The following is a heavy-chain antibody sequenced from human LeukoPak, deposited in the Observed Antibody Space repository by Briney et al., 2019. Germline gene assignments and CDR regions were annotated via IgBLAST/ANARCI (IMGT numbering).Heavy chain of an antibody. J-gene: IGHJ3*02. CDR1: GYTFTGYY. CDR2: INPNSGGT. CDR3: VRAVSGTLGGAFDI. V-gene: IGHV1-2*02. Sequence: GASVKVSCKASGYTFTGYYMHWVRQAPGQGLEWMGWINPNSGGTNYAQKFQGRVTMTRDTSISTAYMELSSLKSDDTAVYYCVRAVSGTLGGAFDIWGQGTAVTVSS. D-gene: IGHD1-7*01.